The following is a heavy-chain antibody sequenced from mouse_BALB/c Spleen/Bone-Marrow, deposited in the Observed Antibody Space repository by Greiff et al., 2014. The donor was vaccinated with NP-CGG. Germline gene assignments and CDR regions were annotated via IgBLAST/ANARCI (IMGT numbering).Heavy chain of an antibody. CDR1: GYAFSSSW. D-gene: IGHD2-1*01. CDR3: ARHAYGNSYWYFDV. J-gene: IGHJ1*01. V-gene: IGHV1-82*01. CDR2: IYPGDGDT. Sequence: VKLMESGPELVKPGASVKISCKASGYAFSSSWMNWVKQRPGQGLEWIGRIYPGDGDTNYNGKFKGKATLTADKSSSTAYMRLSSLTSVDSAVYFCARHAYGNSYWYFDVWGAGTTVTVSS.